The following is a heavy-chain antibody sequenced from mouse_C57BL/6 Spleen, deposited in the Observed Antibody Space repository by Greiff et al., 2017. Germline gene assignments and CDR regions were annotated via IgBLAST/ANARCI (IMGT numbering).Heavy chain of an antibody. V-gene: IGHV5-4*03. CDR2: ISDGGSYT. CDR3: AIRPITTVVEGAMDY. CDR1: GFTFSSSA. Sequence: EVHLVESGGGLVKPGGSLKLSCAASGFTFSSSAMSWVRQTPEKRLEWVATISDGGSYTYYPDNVKGRFTFSRDNAKNNLSLQMSHLKSEDTARYYCAIRPITTVVEGAMDYWGQGTSVTVSA. J-gene: IGHJ4*01. D-gene: IGHD1-1*01.